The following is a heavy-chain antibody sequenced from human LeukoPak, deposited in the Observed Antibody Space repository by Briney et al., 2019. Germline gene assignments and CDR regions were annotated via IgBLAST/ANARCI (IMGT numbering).Heavy chain of an antibody. D-gene: IGHD5-18*01. Sequence: GASVKVSCKASGYTLTGYYLHWVRQAPEEGLEWMGWINPKSGDTHYAQKFQGRVTMTSDTSISTVYMELSRLRVDDTALYYCARDVGYAYGPAAYYFDFWGQGTLVTVSS. J-gene: IGHJ4*02. CDR2: INPKSGDT. CDR3: ARDVGYAYGPAAYYFDF. CDR1: GYTLTGYY. V-gene: IGHV1-2*02.